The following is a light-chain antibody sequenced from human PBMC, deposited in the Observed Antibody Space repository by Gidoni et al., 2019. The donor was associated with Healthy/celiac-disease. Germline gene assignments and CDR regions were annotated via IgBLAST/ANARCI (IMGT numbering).Light chain of an antibody. Sequence: DIQMTQSPSSLSASVGDRVTITCRASQSISSYLNWYQQKPGKAPKLLIYAASSLQSGVPSRFSGSGSGTDFTLTISSLQPEDFATYYCQQSYSTLVGPFGQGTKVEIK. CDR1: QSISSY. J-gene: IGKJ1*01. V-gene: IGKV1-39*01. CDR3: QQSYSTLVGP. CDR2: AAS.